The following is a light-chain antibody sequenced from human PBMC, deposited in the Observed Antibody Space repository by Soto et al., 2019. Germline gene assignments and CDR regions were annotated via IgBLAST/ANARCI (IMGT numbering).Light chain of an antibody. CDR1: LPVTNNY. Sequence: EIVSTHSPGTLSLSPGERATLSCRASLPVTNNYLAWYQQMAGQAPRLIIYDASSRATGIPDRFSASGSGTDFTLTISRLEPEDFAVYFCHQYSSSPPTFGQGTKVDIK. V-gene: IGKV3-20*01. CDR2: DAS. CDR3: HQYSSSPPT. J-gene: IGKJ1*01.